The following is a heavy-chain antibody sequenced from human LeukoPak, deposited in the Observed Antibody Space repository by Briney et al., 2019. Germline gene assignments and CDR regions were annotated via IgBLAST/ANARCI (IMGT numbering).Heavy chain of an antibody. D-gene: IGHD3-10*01. CDR3: ATVPQLLWFGELPDY. J-gene: IGHJ4*02. CDR1: GYTLTELS. CDR2: FDPEDGET. V-gene: IGHV1-24*01. Sequence: ASVTVSFKVSGYTLTELSMHWVGQAPGKGGEGMGGFDPEDGETIHAQKFQGRVTMTEDTSTDTAYMELSSLRSEDTAVYYCATVPQLLWFGELPDYWGQGTLVTVSS.